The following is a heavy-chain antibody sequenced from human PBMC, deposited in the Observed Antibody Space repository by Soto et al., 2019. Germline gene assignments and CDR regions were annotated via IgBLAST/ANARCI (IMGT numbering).Heavy chain of an antibody. D-gene: IGHD2-15*01. V-gene: IGHV4-61*01. Sequence: QVQLQESGPGLVKPSETLSLTCTVSGGSVSSGSHHWSWIRQPPGKGLEWIGYIYYSGGTNYNPSRESRVTISVDTSKNQFSLKLSSVTAADTAVYYCARDGLCSGGDCYVDSWGQGTLVTVSS. CDR3: ARDGLCSGGDCYVDS. CDR2: IYYSGGT. J-gene: IGHJ4*02. CDR1: GGSVSSGSHH.